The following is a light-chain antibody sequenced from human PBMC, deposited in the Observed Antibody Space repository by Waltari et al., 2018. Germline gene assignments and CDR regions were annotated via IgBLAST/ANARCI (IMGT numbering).Light chain of an antibody. Sequence: QSVLTQPPSASGTPGQTVTIPFSGGSANVGTNSVSWYKQLPGVAPELLLCGDNQRPPGVPDRFSGSRSGTTACLVISGLRSDDEADYYCATGDERLTGFWVFGGGTRLTV. CDR2: GDN. J-gene: IGLJ3*02. CDR3: ATGDERLTGFWV. V-gene: IGLV1-47*02. CDR1: SANVGTNS.